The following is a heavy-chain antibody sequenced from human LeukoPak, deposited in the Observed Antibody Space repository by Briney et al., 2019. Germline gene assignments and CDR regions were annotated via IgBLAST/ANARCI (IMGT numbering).Heavy chain of an antibody. D-gene: IGHD6-13*01. CDR2: ISAYNGNT. J-gene: IGHJ4*02. V-gene: IGHV1-18*01. CDR3: ATQSAGYSSSWYYY. Sequence: ASVKVSCKASGYTFTSYGIGWVRQAPGQGLEWMGWISAYNGNTNYAQKLQGRVTMTTDTSTSTAYMELRSLRSDDTAVYYCATQSAGYSSSWYYYWGQGTLVTVSS. CDR1: GYTFTSYG.